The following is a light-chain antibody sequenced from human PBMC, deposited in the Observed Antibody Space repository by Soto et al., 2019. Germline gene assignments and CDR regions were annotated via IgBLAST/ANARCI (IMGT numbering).Light chain of an antibody. CDR1: SSDVGGYAY. V-gene: IGLV2-8*01. Sequence: QSALTQPPSASGSPGQSVTISCTGTSSDVGGYAYVSWYQQYPGKAPKLIIYEVNKRTTGVPDRCSGAKSGNTASLTVSGLHAEDEADYYCSSYAGTNIDVVFGGGTQLTVL. J-gene: IGLJ2*01. CDR3: SSYAGTNIDVV. CDR2: EVN.